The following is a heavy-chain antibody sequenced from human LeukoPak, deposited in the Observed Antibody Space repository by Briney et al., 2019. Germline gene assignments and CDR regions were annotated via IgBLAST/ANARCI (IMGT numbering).Heavy chain of an antibody. CDR2: ISYDGSNK. V-gene: IGHV3-30*18. J-gene: IGHJ3*02. CDR3: AKDAGTGDVAFDI. D-gene: IGHD7-27*01. CDR1: GFTFSSYG. Sequence: GGSLRLSCAASGFTFSSYGMHWVRQAPGKGLEWVAVISYDGSNKYYADSVKGRFTISRDNSKNTLYLQMNSLRAEDTAVYYCAKDAGTGDVAFDIWGQGTMVTVSS.